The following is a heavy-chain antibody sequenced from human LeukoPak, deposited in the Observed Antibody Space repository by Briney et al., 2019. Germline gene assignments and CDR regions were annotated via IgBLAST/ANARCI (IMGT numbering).Heavy chain of an antibody. CDR2: IKQDGSEK. Sequence: GGSLRLSCAASGFTFSSYGMHWVRQAPGKGLEWVANIKQDGSEKYYVDSVKGRFTISRDNAKNSLYLQMNSLRAEDTAVYYCAKDRNWGSTNFDYWGQGTLVTVSS. CDR1: GFTFSSYG. J-gene: IGHJ4*02. D-gene: IGHD7-27*01. CDR3: AKDRNWGSTNFDY. V-gene: IGHV3-7*03.